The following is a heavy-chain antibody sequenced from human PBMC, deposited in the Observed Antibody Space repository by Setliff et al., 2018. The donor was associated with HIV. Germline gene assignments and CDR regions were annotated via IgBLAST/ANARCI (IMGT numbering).Heavy chain of an antibody. CDR1: GETFSNSA. D-gene: IGHD2-8*01. J-gene: IGHJ4*02. CDR3: SSGSGYCRNGVCYIGVHKNPDKYYFDY. CDR2: SIPLFGTV. V-gene: IGHV1-69*05. Sequence: ASVKDSCKDSGETFSNSALTWVRQAPGQGLEWMGGSIPLFGTVTYAQRFQGRVTITTDELMTTAYMELTSLRSEDTAVYYCSSGSGYCRNGVCYIGVHKNPDKYYFDYWGQGTLVTVSS.